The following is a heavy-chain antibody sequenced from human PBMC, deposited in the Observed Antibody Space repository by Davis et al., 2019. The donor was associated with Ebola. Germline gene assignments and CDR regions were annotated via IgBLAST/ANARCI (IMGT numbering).Heavy chain of an antibody. CDR3: ARGGTETKLRWFDP. CDR1: GYTFTSYG. V-gene: IGHV1-69*10. CDR2: LIPILGTP. D-gene: IGHD4-17*01. Sequence: SVKVSCKASGYTFTSYGISWVRQAPGQGLEWMGGLIPILGTPNYAQKFQARLNITADRSTTTAYMELRSLRSEDTAVYYCARGGTETKLRWFDPWGQGTLVTVSS. J-gene: IGHJ5*02.